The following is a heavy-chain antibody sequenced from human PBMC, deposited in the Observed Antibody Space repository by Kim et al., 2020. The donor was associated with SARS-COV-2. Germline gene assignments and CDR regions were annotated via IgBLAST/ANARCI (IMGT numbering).Heavy chain of an antibody. D-gene: IGHD3-3*01. Sequence: GGSLRLSCAASGFTFSNAWMSWVRQAPGKGLEWVGRIKSKTDGGTTDYAAPVKGRFTISRDDSKNTLYLQMNSLKTEDTAVYYCRLLRSLHYYYYGMDVWGQGTTVTVSS. J-gene: IGHJ6*02. V-gene: IGHV3-15*01. CDR3: RLLRSLHYYYYGMDV. CDR1: GFTFSNAW. CDR2: IKSKTDGGTT.